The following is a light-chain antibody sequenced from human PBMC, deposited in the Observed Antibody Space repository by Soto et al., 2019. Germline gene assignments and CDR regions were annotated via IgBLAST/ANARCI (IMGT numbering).Light chain of an antibody. Sequence: DIQMTQSPSSLSASVGDRVTITCRASQDLSNYLAWYPQKPGKVPKLLIYAASTFHSGVPSLFSDSGSEIDYTLSLGGAQPEGIGDYNCQSCNGAQWTFGQGTQV. CDR3: QSCNGAQWT. V-gene: IGKV1-27*01. J-gene: IGKJ1*01. CDR1: QDLSNY. CDR2: AAS.